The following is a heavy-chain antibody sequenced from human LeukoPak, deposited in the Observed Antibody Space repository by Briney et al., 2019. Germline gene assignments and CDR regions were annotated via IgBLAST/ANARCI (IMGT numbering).Heavy chain of an antibody. J-gene: IGHJ4*02. CDR1: GFTFSSYA. CDR2: ISYDGSNK. V-gene: IGHV3-30-3*01. Sequence: GGFLRLSCAASGFTFSSYAMHWVRQAPGKGLEWVAVISYDGSNKYYADSVKGRFTISRDNSKNTLYLQMNSLRAEDTAVYYCARVGDSSGWYERYWGQGTLVTVSS. CDR3: ARVGDSSGWYERY. D-gene: IGHD6-19*01.